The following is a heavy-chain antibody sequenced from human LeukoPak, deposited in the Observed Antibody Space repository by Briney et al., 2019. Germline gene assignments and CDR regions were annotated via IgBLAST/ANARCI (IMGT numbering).Heavy chain of an antibody. CDR3: ARGVYWSLDY. D-gene: IGHD1-1*01. V-gene: IGHV3-23*01. CDR1: GFIFNTNG. J-gene: IGHJ4*02. Sequence: GGSLRLSCAISGFIFNTNGMNWVRQSPGKGLECLATIAGGDGSTYYADSVKGRFAISRDNSKNTVSLQMSSLRVEDTAVYYCARGVYWSLDYWGQGTPVTVS. CDR2: IAGGDGST.